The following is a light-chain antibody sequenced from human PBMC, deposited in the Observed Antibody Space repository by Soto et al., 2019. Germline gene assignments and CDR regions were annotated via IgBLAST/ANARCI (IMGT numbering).Light chain of an antibody. Sequence: QSALTQPASVSGSPGQSITISCTGTSSDVGGYNYVSWYQQHPGKAPKLMIYEVSNRPSGVSDRFSGSRSGNTASLTISGLQAEDESDYYCISYTSSSTWVFGGGTKETVL. CDR2: EVS. V-gene: IGLV2-14*01. CDR3: ISYTSSSTWV. CDR1: SSDVGGYNY. J-gene: IGLJ3*02.